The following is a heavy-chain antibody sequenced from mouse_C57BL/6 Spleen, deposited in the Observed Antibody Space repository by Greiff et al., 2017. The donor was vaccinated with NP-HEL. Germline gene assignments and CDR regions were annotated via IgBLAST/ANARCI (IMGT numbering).Heavy chain of an antibody. J-gene: IGHJ3*01. Sequence: QVQLQQPGAELVRPGSSVKLSCKASGYTFTSYWMDWVKQRPGQGLEWIGNIYPSDSETHYNQKFKDKATLTVDKSSSTAYMQLSSLTSEDSAVYYWARRRDSNGFAYWGQGTLVTVSA. D-gene: IGHD2-5*01. CDR1: GYTFTSYW. CDR3: ARRRDSNGFAY. V-gene: IGHV1-61*01. CDR2: IYPSDSET.